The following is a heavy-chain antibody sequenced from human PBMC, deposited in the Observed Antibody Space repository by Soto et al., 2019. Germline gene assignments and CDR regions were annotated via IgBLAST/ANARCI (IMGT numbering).Heavy chain of an antibody. CDR3: ARDKGAGGIAARYYYYYGMDV. CDR2: ISSSGSTI. CDR1: GFTFSSYE. J-gene: IGHJ6*02. D-gene: IGHD6-6*01. Sequence: EVQLVESGGGLVQPGGSLRLSCAASGFTFSSYEMNWVRQAPGKGLEWVSYISSSGSTIYYADSVKGRFTISRDNAKNSLYLQMNSLRAEDTAVYYCARDKGAGGIAARYYYYYGMDVWGQGTTVTVSS. V-gene: IGHV3-48*03.